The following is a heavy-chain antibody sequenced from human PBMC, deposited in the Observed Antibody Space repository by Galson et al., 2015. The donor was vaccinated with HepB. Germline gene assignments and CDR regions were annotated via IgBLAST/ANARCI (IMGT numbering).Heavy chain of an antibody. Sequence: QSGAEVKKPGESLKISCKGSGYSFTSYWIGWVRQMPGKGLEWMGIIYPGDSDTRYSPSFQGHVTISADKSISTAYLQWSSLKASDTAMYYCARQMRSRIAVAQLDYWGQGTLVTVSS. D-gene: IGHD6-19*01. CDR2: IYPGDSDT. CDR3: ARQMRSRIAVAQLDY. CDR1: GYSFTSYW. V-gene: IGHV5-51*01. J-gene: IGHJ4*02.